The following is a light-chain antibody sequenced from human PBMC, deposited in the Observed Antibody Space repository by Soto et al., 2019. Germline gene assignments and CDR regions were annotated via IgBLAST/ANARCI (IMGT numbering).Light chain of an antibody. CDR1: SRDVGGYSY. CDR2: DVN. Sequence: QSVLTQPASVSGSPGQSITISCTGTSRDVGGYSYVSWYQQHPGKAPKLMIYDVNNRPSGVSDRFSGSKSGNTASLTISGLQDEDESDYYCSSFTRYSTLVFGGGTQLTVL. CDR3: SSFTRYSTLV. V-gene: IGLV2-14*03. J-gene: IGLJ2*01.